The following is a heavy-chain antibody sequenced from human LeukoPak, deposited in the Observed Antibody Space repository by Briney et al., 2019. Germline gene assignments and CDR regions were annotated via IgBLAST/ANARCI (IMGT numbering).Heavy chain of an antibody. J-gene: IGHJ6*02. CDR2: IRYDTSNK. Sequence: GGSLRLSCAASGFTFSSYGMHWVRQAPGKGLEWVAFIRYDTSNKYYADSVKGRFTISRDNSKNTLYLQMNSLRAEDTAVYYCAKGNGDYGPLYYYYGMDVWGQGTTVTVSS. V-gene: IGHV3-30*02. CDR1: GFTFSSYG. D-gene: IGHD4-17*01. CDR3: AKGNGDYGPLYYYYGMDV.